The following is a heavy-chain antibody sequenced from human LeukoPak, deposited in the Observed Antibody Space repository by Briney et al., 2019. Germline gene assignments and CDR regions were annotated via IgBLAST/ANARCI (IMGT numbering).Heavy chain of an antibody. Sequence: GGSLRLSCAASGFTFSNYAAHWVRQAPDKGLEWVAVISYDGSNTYYGDSVRGRFTISRDNSKNTLYLQMNSLTSEDTGVYYCEARPDDGFDMWGQGTMAIVSS. V-gene: IGHV3-30*04. J-gene: IGHJ3*02. CDR3: EARPDDGFDM. D-gene: IGHD2-2*01. CDR1: GFTFSNYA. CDR2: ISYDGSNT.